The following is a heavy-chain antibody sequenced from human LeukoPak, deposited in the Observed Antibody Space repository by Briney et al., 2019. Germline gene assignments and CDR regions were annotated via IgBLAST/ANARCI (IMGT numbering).Heavy chain of an antibody. V-gene: IGHV4-59*12. CDR3: ARAATSFPHPNWFDP. CDR1: GGSISSYY. CDR2: IYYSGST. J-gene: IGHJ5*02. D-gene: IGHD2/OR15-2a*01. Sequence: SETLSLTCTVSGGSISSYYWSWIRQPPGKGLEGIGYIYYSGSTNYNPSLKSRVTISVDTSKNQFSLKLSSVTAADTAVYYCARAATSFPHPNWFDPWGQGTLVTVSS.